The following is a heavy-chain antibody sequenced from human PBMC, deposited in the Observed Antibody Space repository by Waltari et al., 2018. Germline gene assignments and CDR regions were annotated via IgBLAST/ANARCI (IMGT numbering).Heavy chain of an antibody. D-gene: IGHD3-3*02. V-gene: IGHV4-39*01. Sequence: QLQLQESGPGLVKPSETLSLTCTVSGGSISSSGSYWGWIRQPPGKGLEWICSSSYSWITYYNASVMSRVTISVDTSKNQFSLKLTSVIAAETAVFYCARFSKSANWIDPWGQGTLVTVSS. CDR3: ARFSKSANWIDP. CDR1: GGSISSSGSY. CDR2: SSYSWIT. J-gene: IGHJ5*02.